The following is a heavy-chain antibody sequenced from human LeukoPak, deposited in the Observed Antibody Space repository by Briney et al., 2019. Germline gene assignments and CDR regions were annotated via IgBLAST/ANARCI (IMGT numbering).Heavy chain of an antibody. CDR2: INHSGST. CDR3: ARGLGDYEHWFDP. CDR1: GGSFSGYY. V-gene: IGHV4-34*01. D-gene: IGHD4-17*01. J-gene: IGHJ5*02. Sequence: SETLSLTCAVYGGSFSGYYWSWIRQPPGKGLEWIREINHSGSTNYNPSLKSRVTISVDTSKNQFSLKLSSVTAADTAVYYCARGLGDYEHWFDPWGQGTLVTVSS.